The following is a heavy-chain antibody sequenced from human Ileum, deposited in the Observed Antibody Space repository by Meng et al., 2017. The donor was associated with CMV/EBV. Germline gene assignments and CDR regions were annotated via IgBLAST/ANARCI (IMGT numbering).Heavy chain of an antibody. CDR3: ARGSSQVWELLHY. J-gene: IGHJ4*02. D-gene: IGHD1-26*01. CDR2: VTRSGST. Sequence: AQRQQWGAGLLKPSETLSLICAVYGGSFSSSHLTWIRQPPGKGLEWIGEVTRSGSTNYNPSLKSRLIISLDTSTNQFSLKLNSVTAADTAIYYCARGSSQVWELLHYWGQGTLVTVSS. V-gene: IGHV4-34*01. CDR1: GGSFSSSH.